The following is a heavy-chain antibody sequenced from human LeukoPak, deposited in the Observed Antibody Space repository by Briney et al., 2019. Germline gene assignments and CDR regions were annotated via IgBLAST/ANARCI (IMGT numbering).Heavy chain of an antibody. CDR3: ARDPSPLTMIVVVITRGYFDY. CDR2: ISYDGSDK. D-gene: IGHD3-22*01. V-gene: IGHV3-30*03. J-gene: IGHJ4*02. CDR1: GFTFSSYG. Sequence: GGSLRLSCAASGFTFSSYGMHWVRQAPGKGLEWVAVISYDGSDKYYADSVKGRFTISRDNSKNTLYLQMNSLRAEDTAVYYCARDPSPLTMIVVVITRGYFDYWGQGTLVTVSS.